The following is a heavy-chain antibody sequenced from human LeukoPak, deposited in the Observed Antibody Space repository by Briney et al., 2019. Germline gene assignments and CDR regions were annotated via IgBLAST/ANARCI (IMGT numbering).Heavy chain of an antibody. CDR2: IRYDERQE. V-gene: IGHV3-30*02. CDR1: GFTFRNHG. CDR3: VRDFSNYVAFFDS. D-gene: IGHD4-11*01. J-gene: IGHJ4*02. Sequence: PGGSRRLSCSTSGFTFRNHGMHWVRQAPGKGLEWVAFIRYDERQEFYADSVKGRFTISRDNSKSTLYLQMGSLRTEDTAVYYCVRDFSNYVAFFDSWGQGVLVIVSS.